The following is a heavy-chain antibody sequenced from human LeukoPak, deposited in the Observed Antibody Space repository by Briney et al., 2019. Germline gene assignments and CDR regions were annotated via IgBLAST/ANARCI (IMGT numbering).Heavy chain of an antibody. CDR1: GFTFSSYW. J-gene: IGHJ4*02. Sequence: GGSLRLSCAASGFTFSSYWMSWVRQAPGKGLEWVANIKQDGSEKYYVDSVKGRFTISRDNAKNSLYLQMNSLRAEDTAVYYCARDSEYYYDSSGYSYFDYWGQGTLVTVSS. CDR3: ARDSEYYYDSSGYSYFDY. V-gene: IGHV3-7*01. D-gene: IGHD3-22*01. CDR2: IKQDGSEK.